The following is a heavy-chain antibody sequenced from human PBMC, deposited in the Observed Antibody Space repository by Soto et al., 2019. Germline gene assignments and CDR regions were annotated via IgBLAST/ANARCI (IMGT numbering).Heavy chain of an antibody. D-gene: IGHD6-13*01. Sequence: PGGSLRLSCAASGFTFSSYAMSWVRQAPGKGLEWVSAISGSGGSTYYADSVKGRFTISRDNSKNTLYLQMNSLRAEDTAVYYCAKCGSSWYHVYQFVDYWGQGTLVTVSS. CDR2: ISGSGGST. J-gene: IGHJ4*02. V-gene: IGHV3-23*01. CDR1: GFTFSSYA. CDR3: AKCGSSWYHVYQFVDY.